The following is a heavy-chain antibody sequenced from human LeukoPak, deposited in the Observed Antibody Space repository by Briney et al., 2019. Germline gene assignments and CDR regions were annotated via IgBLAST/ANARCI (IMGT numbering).Heavy chain of an antibody. D-gene: IGHD6-6*01. CDR1: GFMFSSYG. J-gene: IGHJ4*02. CDR2: IDNGGTTT. Sequence: GGSLRLSCGASGFMFSSYGMHWVRQAPGKGLVWVSRIDNGGTTTLYADSVRGRFTISRDNAKNTLYLQMNSLRAEDTAIYFCARVRSDYSSSSPPDYWGQGTPVTVSS. V-gene: IGHV3-74*01. CDR3: ARVRSDYSSSSPPDY.